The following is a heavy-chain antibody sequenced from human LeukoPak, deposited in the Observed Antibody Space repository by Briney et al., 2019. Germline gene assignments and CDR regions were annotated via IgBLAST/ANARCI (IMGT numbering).Heavy chain of an antibody. V-gene: IGHV1-69*06. CDR1: GGTFSSYA. J-gene: IGHJ4*02. Sequence: SVKVSCKASGGTFSSYAISWVRQAPGQGLEWMGGIIPIFGTANYAQKFQGRVTITADKSTSTAYMELSSLRSEDTAVYYCATGDTAMENDYWGQGTLVTVSS. CDR3: ATGDTAMENDY. D-gene: IGHD5-18*01. CDR2: IIPIFGTA.